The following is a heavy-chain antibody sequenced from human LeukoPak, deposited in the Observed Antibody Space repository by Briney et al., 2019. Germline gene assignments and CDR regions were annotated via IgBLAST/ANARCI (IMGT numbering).Heavy chain of an antibody. CDR1: GGTFSSYA. Sequence: SVKVSCKASGGTFSSYAISWVGQAPGQGLEWMGGIIPIFGTANYAQKFQGRVTITTDESASTAYMELSSLRSEDTAVYYCAREYGGKAGLLDYWGQGTLVTVSS. CDR2: IIPIFGTA. D-gene: IGHD4-23*01. V-gene: IGHV1-69*05. CDR3: AREYGGKAGLLDY. J-gene: IGHJ4*02.